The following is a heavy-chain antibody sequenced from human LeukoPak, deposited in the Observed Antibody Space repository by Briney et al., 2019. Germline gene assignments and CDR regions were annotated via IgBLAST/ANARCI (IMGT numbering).Heavy chain of an antibody. CDR3: ARGGDIVVVPAALFDY. Sequence: PSETLSLTCTVSGGSISSYYWSWIRQPPGKGLEWIGYIYYSGSTNYNPSLKSRVTISVDTSKNQFSLKLSSVTAADTAVYYCARGGDIVVVPAALFDYWGQGTLDTVSS. V-gene: IGHV4-59*01. CDR1: GGSISSYY. D-gene: IGHD2-2*01. CDR2: IYYSGST. J-gene: IGHJ4*02.